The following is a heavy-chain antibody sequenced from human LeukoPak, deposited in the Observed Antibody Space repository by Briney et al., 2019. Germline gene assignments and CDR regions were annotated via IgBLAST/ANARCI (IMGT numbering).Heavy chain of an antibody. Sequence: GGSLRLSCAASGFTFNSYWMSWVRQAPGKGLEWVSYISSSSSYTKYADSVKGRFTISRDNARNSLYLQMNSLRAEDTAVYYCLPLLSRPYVEDGFDIWGQGTMVTVSS. CDR3: LPLLSRPYVEDGFDI. CDR2: ISSSSSYT. V-gene: IGHV3-21*05. D-gene: IGHD2/OR15-2a*01. J-gene: IGHJ3*02. CDR1: GFTFNSYW.